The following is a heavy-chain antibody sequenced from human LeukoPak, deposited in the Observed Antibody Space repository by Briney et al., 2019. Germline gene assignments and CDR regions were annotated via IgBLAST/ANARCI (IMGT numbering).Heavy chain of an antibody. CDR2: ISNSGSNK. CDR3: AGESGYSSIPPFDS. V-gene: IGHV3-21*01. CDR1: RFTFSSYS. Sequence: GGSLRLSCAASRFTFSSYSMNWVRQPPGKGLEWVSSISNSGSNKYYPASEKGRFAIPRENAKNSLYPQRNCLRAEDTAGYYCAGESGYSSIPPFDSGGQGTLVTVSS. D-gene: IGHD6-13*01. J-gene: IGHJ4*02.